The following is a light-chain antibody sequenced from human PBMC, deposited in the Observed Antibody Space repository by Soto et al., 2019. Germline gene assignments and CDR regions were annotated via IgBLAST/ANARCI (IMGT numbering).Light chain of an antibody. Sequence: QSALTQPASVSGSPGQSITISCTGTSRDVGSYNLVSWYQQHPGKAPKLMIYEGSKRPSGVSNPFSGSKSGNTASLTISGLQAEDEADYYCCSYAGSSLYVFGTGTKLTVL. CDR1: SRDVGSYNL. CDR2: EGS. V-gene: IGLV2-23*01. J-gene: IGLJ1*01. CDR3: CSYAGSSLYV.